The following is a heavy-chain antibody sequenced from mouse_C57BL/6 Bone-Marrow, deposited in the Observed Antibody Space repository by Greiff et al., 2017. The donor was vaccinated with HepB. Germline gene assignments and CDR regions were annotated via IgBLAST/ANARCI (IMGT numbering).Heavy chain of an antibody. V-gene: IGHV1-9*01. CDR2: ILPGSGST. D-gene: IGHD1-1*01. Sequence: VKVVESGAELMKPGASVKLSCKATGYTFTGYWIEWVKQRPGHGLEWIGEILPGSGSTNYNEKFKGKATFTADTSSNTAYMQLSSLTTEDSAIYYCARDVYYYGSSSAWFAYWGQGTLVTVSA. CDR3: ARDVYYYGSSSAWFAY. CDR1: GYTFTGYW. J-gene: IGHJ3*01.